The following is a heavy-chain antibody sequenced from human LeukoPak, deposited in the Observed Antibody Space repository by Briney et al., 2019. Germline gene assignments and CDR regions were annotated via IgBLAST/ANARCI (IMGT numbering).Heavy chain of an antibody. V-gene: IGHV1-69*04. CDR2: IIPILGIA. Sequence: PGGSLRLSCAASGFTFSSYAISWVRQAPGQGLEWMGRIIPILGIANYAQKFQGRVTITADKSTSTAYMELSSLRSEDTAVYYCARRGGGYYYYGMDVWGQGTTVTVSS. CDR3: ARRGGGYYYYGMDV. J-gene: IGHJ6*02. D-gene: IGHD2-15*01. CDR1: GFTFSSYA.